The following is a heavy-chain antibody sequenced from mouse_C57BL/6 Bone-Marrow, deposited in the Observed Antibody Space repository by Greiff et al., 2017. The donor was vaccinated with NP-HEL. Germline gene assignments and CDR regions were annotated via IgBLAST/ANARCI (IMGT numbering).Heavy chain of an antibody. V-gene: IGHV1-81*01. CDR2: IHPNSGST. D-gene: IGHD3-3*01. Sequence: VQLQQSGAELARPGASVKLSCKASGYTFTSYGISWVKQRTGQGLEWIGMIHPNSGSTNYNEKFKSKATLTVDKSSSTAYMQLSSLTSEDSAVYYCVREGPYYYAMDYWGQGTSVTVSS. CDR1: GYTFTSYG. CDR3: VREGPYYYAMDY. J-gene: IGHJ4*01.